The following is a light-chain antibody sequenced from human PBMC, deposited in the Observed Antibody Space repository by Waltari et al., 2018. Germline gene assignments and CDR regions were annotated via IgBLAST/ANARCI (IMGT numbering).Light chain of an antibody. CDR3: QQSHSFPFT. V-gene: IGKV1-39*01. CDR1: QSISNY. CDR2: TAS. Sequence: DIQMTQSPSSLSASVADGVTITCQTSQSISNYLNWYQQKPGKAPNLLIYTASTLQSEFPSRFSGSGSGTDFTLTSNNLQPEDFATYYCQQSHSFPFTFGQGTRVEI. J-gene: IGKJ5*01.